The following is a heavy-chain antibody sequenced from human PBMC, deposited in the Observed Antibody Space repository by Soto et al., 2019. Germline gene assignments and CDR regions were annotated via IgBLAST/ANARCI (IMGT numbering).Heavy chain of an antibody. V-gene: IGHV3-74*01. CDR1: GFTFSSYW. Sequence: EVQLVESGGGLVQPGGSLRLSCAASGFTFSSYWMHWVRQAPGKGLVWVSRINSDGSSTSYADSVKGRFTISRDNAKNTLYLQMNSLRAEDTAVYYCARDLRRSVGGYSGYGRGYWGQETLVTVSS. CDR3: ARDLRRSVGGYSGYGRGY. J-gene: IGHJ4*02. CDR2: INSDGSST. D-gene: IGHD5-12*01.